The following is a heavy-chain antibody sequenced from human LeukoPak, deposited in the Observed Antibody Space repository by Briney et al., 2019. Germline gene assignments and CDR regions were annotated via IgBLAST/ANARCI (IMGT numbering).Heavy chain of an antibody. CDR1: GFTYDDYA. CDR2: ISGDGGST. CDR3: AKDSRYSSSWYYYYYGMDV. V-gene: IGHV3-43*02. D-gene: IGHD6-13*01. Sequence: GGSLRLSCAASGFTYDDYAMHWVRQAPGKGLEWVSLISGDGGSTYYADSVKGRFTISRDNSKNSLYLQMNSLRIEDTALYYCAKDSRYSSSWYYYYYGMDVWGQETTVTVSS. J-gene: IGHJ6*02.